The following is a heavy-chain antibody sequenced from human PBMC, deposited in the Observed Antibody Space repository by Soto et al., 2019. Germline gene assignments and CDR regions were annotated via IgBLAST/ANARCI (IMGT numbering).Heavy chain of an antibody. CDR3: VKVLDSSGWYYYDY. CDR2: ISSNGDRI. J-gene: IGHJ4*02. V-gene: IGHV3-64D*08. Sequence: PGGSLRLSCSASGFSFSTSYMHWVRQAPGKGLEYVSAISSNGDRIYYADSVKGRFTITRDNSKNTLYLQMMSLRPEDAALYYCVKVLDSSGWYYYDYWGQGVPVTVYS. CDR1: GFSFSTSY. D-gene: IGHD6-19*01.